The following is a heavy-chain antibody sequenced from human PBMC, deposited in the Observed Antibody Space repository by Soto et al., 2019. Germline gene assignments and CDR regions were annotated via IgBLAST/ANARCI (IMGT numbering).Heavy chain of an antibody. CDR1: GYTFTSYD. CDR3: ARGGEKLRFLELLSSKYYFDY. CDR2: MNPNSGNT. D-gene: IGHD3-3*01. Sequence: QVQLVQSGAEVKKPGASVKVSCKASGYTFTSYDINWVRQATGQGLEWMGWMNPNSGNTGYAQKFQCRVTMTRNTSVSTAYMELSSLRSEDTAVYYCARGGEKLRFLELLSSKYYFDYWGQGNLVTVSS. V-gene: IGHV1-8*01. J-gene: IGHJ4*02.